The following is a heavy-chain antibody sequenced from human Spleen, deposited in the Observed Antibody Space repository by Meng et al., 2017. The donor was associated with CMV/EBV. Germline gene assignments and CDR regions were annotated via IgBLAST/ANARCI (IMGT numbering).Heavy chain of an antibody. CDR2: IFHSGTT. CDR1: GDSLMNGNW. V-gene: IGHV4-4*02. Sequence: SLPFAVSGDSLMNGNWWRWVRQPPGRGLEWFEEIFHSGTTTYNPSLKSRVTISLDESKNEFSLKLTSVTAADTAVYYCARNGHYSLDYWSLGTLVTVSS. D-gene: IGHD3-3*01. J-gene: IGHJ4*02. CDR3: ARNGHYSLDY.